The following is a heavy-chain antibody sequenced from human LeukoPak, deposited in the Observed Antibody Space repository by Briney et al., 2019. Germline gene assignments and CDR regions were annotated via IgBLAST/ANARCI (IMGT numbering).Heavy chain of an antibody. J-gene: IGHJ4*02. CDR1: GYTFTIYY. D-gene: IGHD2-2*01. CDR2: INPNSGGT. V-gene: IGHV1-2*02. CDR3: ARPPKYCSSTSCYDY. Sequence: ASVKVSCKASGYTFTIYYMHWVRQAPGQGLEWMGWINPNSGGTNYAQKFQGRVTMTRDTSISTAYMELSRLRSDDTAVYYCARPPKYCSSTSCYDYWGQGTLVTVSS.